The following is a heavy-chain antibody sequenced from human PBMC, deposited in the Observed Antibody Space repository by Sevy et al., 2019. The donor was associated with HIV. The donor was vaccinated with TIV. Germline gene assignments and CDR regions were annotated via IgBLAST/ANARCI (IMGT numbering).Heavy chain of an antibody. CDR3: LTLAARRHQDYYYYGMDV. D-gene: IGHD6-6*01. CDR1: GGSFSGYY. CDR2: INHSGST. Sequence: SENLSLTCAVYGGSFSGYYWSWIRQPPGKGLEWIGEINHSGSTNYNPSLKSRVTISVDTSKNQFSLKLSSVTAADTAVYYCLTLAARRHQDYYYYGMDVWGQGTTVTVSS. J-gene: IGHJ6*02. V-gene: IGHV4-34*01.